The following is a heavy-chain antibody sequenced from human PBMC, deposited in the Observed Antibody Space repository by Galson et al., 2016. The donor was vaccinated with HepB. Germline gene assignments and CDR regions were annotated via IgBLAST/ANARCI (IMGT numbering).Heavy chain of an antibody. CDR2: ISGGGTTT. V-gene: IGHV3-23*01. CDR1: GFIFSNFA. J-gene: IGHJ4*02. CDR3: VRGSGYFDY. Sequence: SLRLSCAASGFIFSNFAMTWVRQAPGKGLEWVSTISGGGTTTYYADSVKCRFTISRDSSKNIVYLQMNSLRAEGTAVYYCVRGSGYFDYWGQGILVTVSS. D-gene: IGHD2-15*01.